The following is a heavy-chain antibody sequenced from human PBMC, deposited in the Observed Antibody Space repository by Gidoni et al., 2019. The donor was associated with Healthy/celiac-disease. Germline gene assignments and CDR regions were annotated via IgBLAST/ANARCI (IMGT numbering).Heavy chain of an antibody. J-gene: IGHJ6*02. V-gene: IGHV3-11*06. CDR1: GFTFNDCY. CDR2: ISRSSSYT. CDR3: ARVAVYLGGMDV. D-gene: IGHD2-2*02. Sequence: HVQLVASGGGLFKPGGSLTLACAASGFTFNDCYMSWVRQAPGKGLGWVSYISRSSSYTNYADSVKGRFTISRDNAKNSLYLQMNSLRAEDTAVYYCARVAVYLGGMDVWGQGTTVTVSS.